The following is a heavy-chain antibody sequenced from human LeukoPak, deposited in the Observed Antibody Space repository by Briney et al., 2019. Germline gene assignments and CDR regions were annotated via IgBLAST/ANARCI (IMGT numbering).Heavy chain of an antibody. CDR1: GFTFSSYA. J-gene: IGHJ6*02. Sequence: GGSLRLSCAASGFTFSSYAMHWVRQAPGKGLEWVAVISYDGSNKYYADSVKGRFTISRGNSKNTLYLQMNSLRAEDTAVYYCARDKDQLLFGFYYYYGMDVWGQGTTVTVSS. CDR2: ISYDGSNK. CDR3: ARDKDQLLFGFYYYYGMDV. D-gene: IGHD2-2*01. V-gene: IGHV3-30-3*01.